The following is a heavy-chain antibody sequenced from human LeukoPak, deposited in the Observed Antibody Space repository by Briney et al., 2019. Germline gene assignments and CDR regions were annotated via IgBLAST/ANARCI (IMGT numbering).Heavy chain of an antibody. CDR2: IRYDGSQK. D-gene: IGHD6-13*01. Sequence: GGSLRLSCAASGFTFSTYALTWVRQAPGKGLEWVAFIRYDGSQKYFADSVKGRSTISRDNSKNTLYLQMNSLRVEDTAVYYCAKELGIAAAEEGFDIWGQGTMVTVSS. J-gene: IGHJ3*02. V-gene: IGHV3-30*02. CDR1: GFTFSTYA. CDR3: AKELGIAAAEEGFDI.